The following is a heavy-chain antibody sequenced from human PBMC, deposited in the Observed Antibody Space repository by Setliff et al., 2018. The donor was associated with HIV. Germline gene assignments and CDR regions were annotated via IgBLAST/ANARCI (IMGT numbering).Heavy chain of an antibody. CDR3: ARLSGGMVPNY. D-gene: IGHD3-10*01. J-gene: IGHJ4*02. V-gene: IGHV4-39*01. Sequence: SETLSLTCTVSGGSITRTPYYWGWIRQPPGKGLKWIGSIHHSGTAYDNPSLKSRVTISVDPSKNQILLRLSSVTAADTAVYYCARLSGGMVPNYWGQGTLVTVSS. CDR2: IHHSGTA. CDR1: GGSITRTPYY.